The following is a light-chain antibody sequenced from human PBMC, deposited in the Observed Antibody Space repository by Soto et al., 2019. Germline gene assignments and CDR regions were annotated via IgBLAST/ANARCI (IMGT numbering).Light chain of an antibody. J-gene: IGKJ1*01. V-gene: IGKV1-5*03. CDR2: TTS. Sequence: DTQRTQSPSTPSASVGDRVTITCRASQSIINCLAWDQQRPGRAPHLLIHTTSTLQSGVSSRFSGSGSWTECTLTISSRQTDDFATYYCQQYKSYSPTFGQGTKVEIK. CDR1: QSIINC. CDR3: QQYKSYSPT.